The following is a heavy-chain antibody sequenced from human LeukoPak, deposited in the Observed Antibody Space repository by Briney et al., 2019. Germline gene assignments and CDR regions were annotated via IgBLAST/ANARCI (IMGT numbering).Heavy chain of an antibody. V-gene: IGHV4-4*02. CDR3: ARGAYSYGYFDWFDP. CDR2: IYHSGST. Sequence: SGTLSLTCAVSGGSISSSNWWSWVRQPPGKGLEWIGEIYHSGSTNYNPSLKSRVTISVDKSKNQFSLKLSSMTAADTAVYYCARGAYSYGYFDWFDPWGQGTLVTVSS. D-gene: IGHD5-18*01. J-gene: IGHJ5*02. CDR1: GGSISSSNW.